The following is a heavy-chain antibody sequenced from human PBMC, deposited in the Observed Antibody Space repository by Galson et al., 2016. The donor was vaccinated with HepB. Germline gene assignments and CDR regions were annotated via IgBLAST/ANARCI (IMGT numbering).Heavy chain of an antibody. CDR2: IFNSGTT. D-gene: IGHD3-10*01. CDR3: ARAATMGYGWGTFNY. CDR1: GGSVSSSGSYY. Sequence: SETLSLTCTVSGGSVSSSGSYYWTWIRQPPGKGLEWIGYIFNSGTTNYNPSLKSRVTISLHTSKNQFSLNLSSVTAADTAVYYCARAATMGYGWGTFNYWGQGTLLTVSS. V-gene: IGHV4-61*01. J-gene: IGHJ4*02.